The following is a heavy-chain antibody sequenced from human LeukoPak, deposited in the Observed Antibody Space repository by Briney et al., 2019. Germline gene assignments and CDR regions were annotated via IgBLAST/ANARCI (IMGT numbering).Heavy chain of an antibody. CDR2: MTPNNGNR. Sequence: ASVKVSCKASGYSFNSYDIHWVRQAPGQGLEWMGWMTPNNGNRGHAQKFQGRVTLTRDTSTGTAYMELSSLTSADTAIYFCAREGGQAAELDNWGQGTQVTVSS. CDR3: AREGGQAAELDN. CDR1: GYSFNSYD. V-gene: IGHV1-8*01. D-gene: IGHD6-25*01. J-gene: IGHJ4*02.